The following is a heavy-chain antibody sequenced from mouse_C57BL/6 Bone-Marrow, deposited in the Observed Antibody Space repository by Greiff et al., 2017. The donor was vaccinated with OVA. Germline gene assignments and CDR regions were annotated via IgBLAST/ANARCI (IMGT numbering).Heavy chain of an antibody. V-gene: IGHV2-2*01. CDR1: GFSLTSYG. CDR2: IWSGGST. J-gene: IGHJ1*03. Sequence: QVQLQQSGPGLVQPSQSLSITCTVSGFSLTSYGVHWVRQSPGTGLEWLGVIWSGGSTDYNAAFISRLSISKDNSKSQVFFKMNSLQADDTAIYYCARERSNWGYWYFDVWGTGTTVTVSS. CDR3: ARERSNWGYWYFDV. D-gene: IGHD4-1*01.